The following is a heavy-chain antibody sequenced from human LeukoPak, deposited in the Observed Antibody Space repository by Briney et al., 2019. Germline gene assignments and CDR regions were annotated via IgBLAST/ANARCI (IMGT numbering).Heavy chain of an antibody. D-gene: IGHD2-2*01. V-gene: IGHV3-48*03. J-gene: IGHJ4*02. Sequence: PGGSLRLSCEASGFSLSSYEMNWVRQAPGKGLEWVSHISSRGSTIYYADSVKGRFTISRDNAKNSLYLQMNSLRAEDTAVYYCEVYCSSTSCYQDFDYWGQGTLVTVSS. CDR2: ISSRGSTI. CDR3: EVYCSSTSCYQDFDY. CDR1: GFSLSSYE.